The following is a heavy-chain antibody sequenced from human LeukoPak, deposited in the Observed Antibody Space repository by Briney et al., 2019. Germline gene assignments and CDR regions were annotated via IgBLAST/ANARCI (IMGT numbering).Heavy chain of an antibody. V-gene: IGHV1-2*02. CDR2: INPNSGGT. J-gene: IGHJ4*02. D-gene: IGHD5-18*01. CDR3: ARDDSYGYNIGY. CDR1: GYTFTGYY. Sequence: ASVKVSCKASGYTFTGYYMHWVRQAPGQGLEWMGWINPNSGGTNYAQKFQGRVTMTRDTSISTAYMELSRLGSDDTAVYYCARDDSYGYNIGYWGQGTLVTVSS.